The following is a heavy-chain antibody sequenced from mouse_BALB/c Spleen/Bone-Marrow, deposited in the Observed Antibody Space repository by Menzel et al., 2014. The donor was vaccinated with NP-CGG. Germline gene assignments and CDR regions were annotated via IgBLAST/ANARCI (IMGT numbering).Heavy chain of an antibody. Sequence: EVQLVESGGGLVQPGGSLKLSCAASGFPFSSYGMSWVRQTPDKRLELVATINSNGGSTYYPDSVKGRFTISRDNAKNTLYLQMSSLKSEDSAMFYCARDRTYYYGMDYWGQGTSVTVSS. CDR2: INSNGGST. V-gene: IGHV5-6-3*01. CDR3: ARDRTYYYGMDY. CDR1: GFPFSSYG. J-gene: IGHJ4*01.